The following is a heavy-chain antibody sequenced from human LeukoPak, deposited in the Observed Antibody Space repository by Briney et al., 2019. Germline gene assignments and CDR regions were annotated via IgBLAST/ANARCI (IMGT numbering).Heavy chain of an antibody. CDR2: IYYSGST. J-gene: IGHJ6*02. D-gene: IGHD3-3*01. CDR3: ARSMPGSYDFWSGYYTHYYGMDV. V-gene: IGHV4-59*01. Sequence: SETLSLTCTVSGGSISSYYWSWIRQPPGKGLEWIGYIYYSGSTNYNPSLKSRVTISVDTSKNQFSLKLSSVTAADSAVYYCARSMPGSYDFWSGYYTHYYGMDVWGQGTTVTVSS. CDR1: GGSISSYY.